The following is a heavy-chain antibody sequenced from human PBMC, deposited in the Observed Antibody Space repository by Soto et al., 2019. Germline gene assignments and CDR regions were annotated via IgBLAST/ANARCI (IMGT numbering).Heavy chain of an antibody. D-gene: IGHD5-12*01. CDR1: GTSISSTYW. Sequence: SETLSLTCFVSGTSISSTYWWTWVRQSPGKGLEWIGEIYHSGSTNYDPSLKSRVTISVDKSKNQFSLKLSSVTAADTAVYYCARGDSGYDPLDYWGQGTLVTVSS. CDR2: IYHSGST. CDR3: ARGDSGYDPLDY. V-gene: IGHV4-4*02. J-gene: IGHJ4*02.